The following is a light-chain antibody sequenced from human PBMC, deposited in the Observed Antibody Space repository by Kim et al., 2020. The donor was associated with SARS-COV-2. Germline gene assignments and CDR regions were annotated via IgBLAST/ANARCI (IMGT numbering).Light chain of an antibody. Sequence: SELTQDPAVSVALGQTVRITCQGDSLRSYYASWYQQKPGQAPVLVIYGKNNRPSGIPDRFSGSSSGNTAPLTITGAQAEDEAVYYCNSRDSSGNHWVFG. V-gene: IGLV3-19*01. J-gene: IGLJ3*02. CDR3: NSRDSSGNHWV. CDR1: SLRSYY. CDR2: GKN.